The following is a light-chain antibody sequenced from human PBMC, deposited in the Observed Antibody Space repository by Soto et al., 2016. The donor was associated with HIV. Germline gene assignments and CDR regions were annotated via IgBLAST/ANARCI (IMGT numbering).Light chain of an antibody. CDR3: QQSYTTPLT. CDR2: TTS. V-gene: IGKV1-39*01. J-gene: IGKJ4*01. Sequence: DIQMTQSPPSLSASVGDRVIITCRASQTIRKYLNWYQQKPGKAPVLLISTTSSLQSGVASRFSGSGSGAEFTLTISNLQPEDFATYYCQQSYTTPLTFGGGTKVEI. CDR1: QTIRKY.